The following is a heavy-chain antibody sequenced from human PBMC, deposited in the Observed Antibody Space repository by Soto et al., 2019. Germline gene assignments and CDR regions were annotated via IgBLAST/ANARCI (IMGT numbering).Heavy chain of an antibody. V-gene: IGHV4-30-4*01. CDR1: GGSISSGDYY. J-gene: IGHJ4*02. CDR3: ARGPDILTGYSPFDY. CDR2: IYYSGST. D-gene: IGHD3-9*01. Sequence: SETLSLTCTVSGGSISSGDYYWSWIRQPPGKGLEWIGYIYYSGSTYYNPSLKSRVTISVDTSKNQFSLKLSSVTAADTAVYYCARGPDILTGYSPFDYWGQGTLVTVSS.